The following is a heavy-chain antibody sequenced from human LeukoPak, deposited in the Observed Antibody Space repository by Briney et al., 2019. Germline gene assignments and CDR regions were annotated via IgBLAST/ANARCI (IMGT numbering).Heavy chain of an antibody. D-gene: IGHD1-26*01. CDR1: GGSISSYY. CDR2: IYYSGST. V-gene: IGHV4-59*01. J-gene: IGHJ5*02. CDR3: ARASGSVGSYLP. Sequence: PSETLSLTCTVSGGSISSYYWSWIRQPPGKGLEWIGYIYYSGSTNYNPSLKSRVTISVDTSKNQFSLKLSSVTAADTAVYYCARASGSVGSYLPWGQGTLVTVSS.